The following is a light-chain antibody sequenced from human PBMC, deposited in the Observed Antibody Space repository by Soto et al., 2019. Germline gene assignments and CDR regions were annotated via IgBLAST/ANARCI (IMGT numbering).Light chain of an antibody. Sequence: QSVLTQPASVSGSPGQSITISCTGTSSDVGSYNLVSWYQQHPGKAPKLMIYEGSKRPSGVSNRFSGSKSGNTASLTFSGLQAEDEADYYCCSYAGSYVFGTGTKLTVL. J-gene: IGLJ1*01. V-gene: IGLV2-23*01. CDR3: CSYAGSYV. CDR1: SSDVGSYNL. CDR2: EGS.